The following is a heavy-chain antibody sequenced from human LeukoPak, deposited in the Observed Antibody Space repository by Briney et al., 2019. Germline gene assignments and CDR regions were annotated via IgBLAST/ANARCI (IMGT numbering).Heavy chain of an antibody. V-gene: IGHV4-59*01. CDR3: ARGQRYSSGWNQYYFDY. CDR2: IYYSVSS. J-gene: IGHJ4*02. D-gene: IGHD6-19*01. Sequence: SETLSLTCTVSGGSISSYYWSWIRQPPGKGPEWIGYIYYSVSSNYNPSLKSRVTISVDTSKNQFSLRLSSVTAADTAVYYCARGQRYSSGWNQYYFDYWGQGTLVTVSS. CDR1: GGSISSYY.